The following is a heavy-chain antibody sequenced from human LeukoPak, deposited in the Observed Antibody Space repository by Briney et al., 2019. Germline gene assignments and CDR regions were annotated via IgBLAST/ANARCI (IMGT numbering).Heavy chain of an antibody. J-gene: IGHJ3*01. D-gene: IGHD1-26*01. CDR3: AKQKGGSYDEAFYF. CDR1: GFTFSSSA. Sequence: GGSLRLFCAASGFTFSSSAMSGVRQAPGKGLEWVSGISGSGGSTYYADSVKGRFTISRDNSKNTLFLHMNSLIAGDTALYYCAKQKGGSYDEAFYFWGQGTMVTVSS. V-gene: IGHV3-23*01. CDR2: ISGSGGST.